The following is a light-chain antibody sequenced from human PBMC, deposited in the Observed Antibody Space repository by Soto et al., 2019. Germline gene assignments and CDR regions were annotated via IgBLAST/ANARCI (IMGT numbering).Light chain of an antibody. CDR2: DVS. CDR3: RSYKTSNLRQID. CDR1: SSDVGGYNY. J-gene: IGLJ1*01. Sequence: QSVLTQPASVSGSPGQSITISCTGTSSDVGGYNYVSWYQHHPGKAPKLIIYDVSNRPSGVSIRFSGSKSDNTASLTISGLQPEDEADYHCRSYKTSNLRQIDFVTGTKVTVL. V-gene: IGLV2-14*03.